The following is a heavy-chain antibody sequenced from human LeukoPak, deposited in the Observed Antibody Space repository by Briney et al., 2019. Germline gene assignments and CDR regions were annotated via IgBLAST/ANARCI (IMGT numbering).Heavy chain of an antibody. CDR1: GGSISSYY. CDR2: IYYSGST. Sequence: SETLSLTCTVSGGSISSYYWSWIRQPPGKGLEWIGYIYYSGSTYYNPSLKSRVTISVDTSKNQFSLKLSSVTAADTAVYYCARRTGQKPGFWFDPWGQGTLVTVSS. D-gene: IGHD3/OR15-3a*01. V-gene: IGHV4-59*06. CDR3: ARRTGQKPGFWFDP. J-gene: IGHJ5*02.